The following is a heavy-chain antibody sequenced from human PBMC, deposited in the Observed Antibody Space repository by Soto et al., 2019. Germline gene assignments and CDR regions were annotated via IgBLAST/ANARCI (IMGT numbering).Heavy chain of an antibody. CDR1: GYTFTSYG. Sequence: QIQLVQSGAEVKKPGASVKVSCKASGYTFTSYGISWVRQAPGQGLEWMGWISAYNGNTNYAQKLQGRVTMTTDTSTSTAYMELRSLRSDDTAVYYCARDGAAMVKTVYDAFDIWGQGTMVTVSS. V-gene: IGHV1-18*01. J-gene: IGHJ3*02. CDR3: ARDGAAMVKTVYDAFDI. D-gene: IGHD5-18*01. CDR2: ISAYNGNT.